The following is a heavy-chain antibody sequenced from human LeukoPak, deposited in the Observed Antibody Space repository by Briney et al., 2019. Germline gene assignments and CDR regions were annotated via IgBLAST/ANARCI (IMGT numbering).Heavy chain of an antibody. V-gene: IGHV3-23*01. CDR3: AKDVLAVAPYYYYGMDV. CDR2: ISGSGGST. CDR1: GFTFSIYA. J-gene: IGHJ6*02. Sequence: GGSLRLSCAASGFTFSIYAMSWVRQAPGKGLEWVSAISGSGGSTYYADSVKGRFTISRDNSKNTLYLQMNSLRAEDTAVYYCAKDVLAVAPYYYYGMDVWGQGTTVTVSS. D-gene: IGHD6-19*01.